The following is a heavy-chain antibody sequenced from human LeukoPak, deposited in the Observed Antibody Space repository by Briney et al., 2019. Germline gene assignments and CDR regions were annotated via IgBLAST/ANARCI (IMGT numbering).Heavy chain of an antibody. V-gene: IGHV4-34*01. D-gene: IGHD3-3*01. CDR1: GGSFSGYY. Sequence: SETLSLTCAVYGGSFSGYYWSWIRQPPGKELEWIGEINHSGSTNYNPSLKSRVTISVDTSKNQFSLKLSSVTAADTAVYYCARRSYDFWSGYQLFDYWGQGTLVTVSS. CDR2: INHSGST. CDR3: ARRSYDFWSGYQLFDY. J-gene: IGHJ4*02.